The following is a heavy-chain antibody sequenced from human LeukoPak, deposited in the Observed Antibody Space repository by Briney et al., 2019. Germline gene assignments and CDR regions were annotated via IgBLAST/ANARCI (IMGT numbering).Heavy chain of an antibody. CDR1: GFTVSSHY. J-gene: IGHJ1*01. CDR2: IYSDDST. V-gene: IGHV3-66*01. CDR3: ARVYWHDNGEYFQH. Sequence: PGGSLRLSCAASGFTVSSHYMSWVRQAPGKGLEWVLVIYSDDSTYSADSLKGRFTISRDNSKNTLFLQMNSLRAEDTAVYYCARVYWHDNGEYFQHWGQGTLVTVSS. D-gene: IGHD3-16*01.